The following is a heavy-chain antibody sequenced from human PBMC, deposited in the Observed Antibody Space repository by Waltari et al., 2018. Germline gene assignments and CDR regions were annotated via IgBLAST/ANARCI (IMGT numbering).Heavy chain of an antibody. J-gene: IGHJ6*03. CDR2: INHSGST. CDR3: ARAGPYSTNYYYYMDV. V-gene: IGHV4-34*01. Sequence: QVQLQQWGAGLLKPSETLSLTCAVYGGSFSGYYWSWIRQPPGKGLEWIGEINHSGSTNYNPSLKSRVTISVDTSKNQFSLKLSSVTAADTAVYYCARAGPYSTNYYYYMDVWGKGTTVTVSS. CDR1: GGSFSGYY. D-gene: IGHD2-2*01.